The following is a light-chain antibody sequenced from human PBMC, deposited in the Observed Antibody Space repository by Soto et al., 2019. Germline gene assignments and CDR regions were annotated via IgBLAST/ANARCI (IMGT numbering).Light chain of an antibody. J-gene: IGLJ3*02. CDR3: CSYTSSSTLV. V-gene: IGLV2-14*01. CDR1: SSDVGGFNY. CDR2: AVS. Sequence: QSALTQPASVSGSPGQSIPISCTGTSSDVGGFNYVSWYQQHPGKAPKLMIFAVSNRPSGVSDRFSGSKSGNTASLTISGLQAEDEADYYCCSYTSSSTLVFGGGIKVTVL.